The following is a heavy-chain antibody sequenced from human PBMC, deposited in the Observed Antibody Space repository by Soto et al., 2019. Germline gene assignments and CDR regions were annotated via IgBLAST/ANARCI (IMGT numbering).Heavy chain of an antibody. CDR2: IYYRANP. D-gene: IGHD5-12*01. J-gene: IGHJ4*02. CDR1: GWSISSYY. V-gene: IGHV4-59*08. CDR3: ARHYGDGYDYLDY. Sequence: QVQLQVSGPGLVKPSETLSLTCTVSGWSISSYYWSWIRQPPGKGLEWIGYIYYRANPNYNPSLKSRVTISQDTSKNQFSLKLRSVTAADTAVYYCARHYGDGYDYLDYWGQGTLVTVSS.